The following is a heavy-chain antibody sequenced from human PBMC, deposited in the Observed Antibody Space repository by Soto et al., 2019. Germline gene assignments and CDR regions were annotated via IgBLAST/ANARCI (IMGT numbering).Heavy chain of an antibody. J-gene: IGHJ4*02. CDR3: ARQTTVTAYFDY. CDR1: GGSIRSSSYY. Sequence: SETLSLTCTVSGGSIRSSSYYWGWIRQPPGKGLEWIGSIYYSGSTYYNPSLKSRVTISVDTSKNQFSLKLSSVTAADTVLYYCARQTTVTAYFDYWGQGTLVTVSS. D-gene: IGHD4-17*01. CDR2: IYYSGST. V-gene: IGHV4-39*01.